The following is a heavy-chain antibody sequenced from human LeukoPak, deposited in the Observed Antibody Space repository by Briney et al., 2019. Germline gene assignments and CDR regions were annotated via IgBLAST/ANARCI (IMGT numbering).Heavy chain of an antibody. J-gene: IGHJ4*02. Sequence: SVKVSCKASGYTFTSFYVHWVRQAPGQGLEWVAIINPSDGTTTYAQKFQGRLTMTRDTSTSTVYMELSSLRSEDTAVYYCARGYPMDWNYFDYWGQGTLVTVSS. V-gene: IGHV1-46*01. CDR2: INPSDGTT. CDR3: ARGYPMDWNYFDY. CDR1: GYTFTSFY. D-gene: IGHD3/OR15-3a*01.